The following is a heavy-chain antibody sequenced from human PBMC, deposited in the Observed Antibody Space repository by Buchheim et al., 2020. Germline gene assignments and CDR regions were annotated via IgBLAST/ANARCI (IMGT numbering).Heavy chain of an antibody. V-gene: IGHV3-66*01. CDR1: GFTVSSNY. CDR2: IYSGSST. J-gene: IGHJ2*01. Sequence: EVQLVESGGGLVQPGGSLRLSCAASGFTVSSNYMSWVRQAPGKGLEWVSVIYSGSSTYYADSVKGRFTISRDNSKNTLYLQMNSLRAEDTAVYYCARDLGYYDSSGYYYVSWYFDLWGRGTL. CDR3: ARDLGYYDSSGYYYVSWYFDL. D-gene: IGHD3-22*01.